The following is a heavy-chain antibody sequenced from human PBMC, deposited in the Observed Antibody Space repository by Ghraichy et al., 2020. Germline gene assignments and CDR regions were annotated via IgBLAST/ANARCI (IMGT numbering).Heavy chain of an antibody. V-gene: IGHV4-34*01. CDR3: ARRSWLGSGGFLHYFDY. D-gene: IGHD1-26*01. CDR2: INHSGST. J-gene: IGHJ4*02. Sequence: SETLSLTCAVYGGSFSGYYWSWIRQPPGKGLEWIGEINHSGSTNYNPSLKSRVTISVDTSKNQFSLKLSSVTAADTAVYYCARRSWLGSGGFLHYFDYWGQGTLVTVSS. CDR1: GGSFSGYY.